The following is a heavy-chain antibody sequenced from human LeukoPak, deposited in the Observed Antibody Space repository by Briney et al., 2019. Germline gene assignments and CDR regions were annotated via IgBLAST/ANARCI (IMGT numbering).Heavy chain of an antibody. CDR1: GFTFSSYA. J-gene: IGHJ3*02. CDR2: ISYDGSYK. Sequence: GGSLRLSCAASGFTFSSYAMHWVRHAPGKELEWLAVISYDGSYKYYADSVKGRFTISRDNSKNTLYLQMNSLRAEDTAVYYCARNNPDVVVVLAARDAFDIWGQGTMVTVSS. CDR3: ARNNPDVVVVLAARDAFDI. V-gene: IGHV3-30*04. D-gene: IGHD2-15*01.